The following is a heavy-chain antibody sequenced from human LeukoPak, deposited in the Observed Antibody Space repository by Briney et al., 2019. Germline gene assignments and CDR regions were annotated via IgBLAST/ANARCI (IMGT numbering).Heavy chain of an antibody. CDR1: GGPFSGYY. CDR2: INHSGST. J-gene: IGHJ4*02. D-gene: IGHD1-26*01. Sequence: SETLSLTCAVYGGPFSGYYWSWIRQPPGKGLGWIGEINHSGSTNYNPSLKSRVTISVDTSKNQFSLKLSSVTAADTAAYYCARRRASYSGSYHFDYWGQGTLVTVSS. CDR3: ARRRASYSGSYHFDY. V-gene: IGHV4-34*01.